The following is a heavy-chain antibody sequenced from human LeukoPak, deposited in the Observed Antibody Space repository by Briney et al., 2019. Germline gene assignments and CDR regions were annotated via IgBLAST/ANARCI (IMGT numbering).Heavy chain of an antibody. CDR1: GGSFSGYY. J-gene: IGHJ3*02. V-gene: IGHV4-34*01. CDR2: INHSGST. CDR3: ARGAISGSYLRSAFDI. Sequence: PSETLSLTCAVYGGSFSGYYWSWIRQSPGKGLEWIGEINHSGSTNYNPSLKSRVTISVDTSKNQFSLKLSSVTAADTAVYYCARGAISGSYLRSAFDIWGQGTMVTVSS. D-gene: IGHD1-26*01.